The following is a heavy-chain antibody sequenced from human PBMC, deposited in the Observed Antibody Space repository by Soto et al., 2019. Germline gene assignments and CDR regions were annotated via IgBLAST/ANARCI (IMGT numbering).Heavy chain of an antibody. J-gene: IGHJ5*02. D-gene: IGHD3-9*01. CDR3: ARDHYDILPGYFNWFDP. Sequence: GASVKVSCKASGYTFTSYAMHWVRQAPGQRLEWMGWINAGNGNTKYSQKFQGRVTITRDTSASTAYMELSSLRSEDTAVYYCARDHYDILPGYFNWFDPWGQGTLVTVSS. V-gene: IGHV1-3*01. CDR1: GYTFTSYA. CDR2: INAGNGNT.